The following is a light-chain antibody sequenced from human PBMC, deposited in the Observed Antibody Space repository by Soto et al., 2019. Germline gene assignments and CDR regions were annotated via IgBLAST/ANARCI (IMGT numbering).Light chain of an antibody. CDR1: QSISSL. CDR2: KAS. J-gene: IGKJ5*01. V-gene: IGKV1-5*03. Sequence: DIQMTQSPSTLSASVGDRVTITCRASQSISSLLAWYQQKPGRAPTLLIYKASSLESVVPSRFSGSTSGTEFTHTISSLQPDDLATYHCHQYNSYPLTFGQGTRLEIK. CDR3: HQYNSYPLT.